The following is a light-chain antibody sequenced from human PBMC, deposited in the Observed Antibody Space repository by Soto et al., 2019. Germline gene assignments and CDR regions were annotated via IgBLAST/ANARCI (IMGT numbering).Light chain of an antibody. CDR1: QSITSSF. Sequence: ENVLTQSPGTLSFSPGERASLSCGASQSITSSFLAWYQQKPGQAPRLLIYGASSRATGIPDRFSGTGSETDFTLTINRLEPEDFAVYYCQQYENSPITFGQGTRLEIK. CDR3: QQYENSPIT. CDR2: GAS. V-gene: IGKV3-20*01. J-gene: IGKJ5*01.